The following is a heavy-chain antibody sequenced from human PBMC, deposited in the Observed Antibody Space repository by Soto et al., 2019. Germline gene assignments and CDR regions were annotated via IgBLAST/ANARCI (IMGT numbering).Heavy chain of an antibody. CDR1: GGSVNIGTYY. J-gene: IGHJ6*02. V-gene: IGHV4-61*01. Sequence: SETLSLTCTVPGGSVNIGTYYWSWIRQPPGKGLEWIGFIHYSGSTNYNPSLKGRVTIPVDTSKNQFSLKLSSVTAADTAVYYCARTYYYDSSGYFPQRGMDVWGQGTTVTVSS. CDR3: ARTYYYDSSGYFPQRGMDV. CDR2: IHYSGST. D-gene: IGHD3-22*01.